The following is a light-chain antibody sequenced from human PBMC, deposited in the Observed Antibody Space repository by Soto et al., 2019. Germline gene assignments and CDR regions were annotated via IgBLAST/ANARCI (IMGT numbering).Light chain of an antibody. V-gene: IGLV2-18*02. Sequence: QSVLTQPPSVSGSPGQSVAISCTGTSSDVGSYNRVSWYQQPPGAAPKLMIYDVSNRPSGVPDRFSGSKSGNTASLIISGLQAEDEGDYYCSSYTSSSTYVFGTGTKVTVL. CDR1: SSDVGSYNR. CDR2: DVS. J-gene: IGLJ1*01. CDR3: SSYTSSSTYV.